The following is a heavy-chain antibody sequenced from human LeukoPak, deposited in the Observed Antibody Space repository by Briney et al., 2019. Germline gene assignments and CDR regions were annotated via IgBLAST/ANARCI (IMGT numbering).Heavy chain of an antibody. Sequence: PGGSLRLSCAASGFTFSHAWMSWVRQAPGKGLEWVANIRRDGGEQPYVGSVKGRFTISRDNDKNFLYLQMNSLRAEDTAVYYCAKHGAYCFDYWGQGALVTVSS. J-gene: IGHJ4*02. CDR3: AKHGAYCFDY. D-gene: IGHD2-15*01. CDR1: GFTFSHAW. V-gene: IGHV3-7*01. CDR2: IRRDGGEQ.